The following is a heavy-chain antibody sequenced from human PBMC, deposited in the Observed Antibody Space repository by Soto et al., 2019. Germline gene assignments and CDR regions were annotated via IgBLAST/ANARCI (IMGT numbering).Heavy chain of an antibody. Sequence: SETLSLTCTVSGGAIIPFYCILVGQPPGKGLEWIGYLYYSGNTNYNPSLKSRVTISVDASKNQVSLRLTSVTAADTAVYYCARVGGVAARTFDYWGQGTVVTVSS. J-gene: IGHJ4*02. D-gene: IGHD2-15*01. CDR1: GGAIIPFY. CDR3: ARVGGVAARTFDY. V-gene: IGHV4-59*01. CDR2: LYYSGNT.